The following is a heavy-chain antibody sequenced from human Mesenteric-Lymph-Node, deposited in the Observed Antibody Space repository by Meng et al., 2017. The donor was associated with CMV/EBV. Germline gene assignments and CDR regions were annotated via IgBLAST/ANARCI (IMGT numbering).Heavy chain of an antibody. CDR2: IYYSGST. CDR1: GGSVSRGRYH. D-gene: IGHD5-24*01. J-gene: IGHJ4*02. V-gene: IGHV4-61*01. CDR3: ARLKRRDGYNLDY. Sequence: SGGSVSRGRYHWSWIRQAPGKGLEWIGYIYYSGSTKYNPSLKSRVTISLDTSKIQFSLKLSSVTAADTAVYYCARLKRRDGYNLDYWGQGILVTVSS.